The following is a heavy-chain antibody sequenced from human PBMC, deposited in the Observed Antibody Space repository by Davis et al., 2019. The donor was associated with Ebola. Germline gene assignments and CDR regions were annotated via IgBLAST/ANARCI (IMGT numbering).Heavy chain of an antibody. D-gene: IGHD2-15*01. J-gene: IGHJ4*02. Sequence: GESLKISCAASGFTLGSYSLNWVRQAPGKGLEWVASINPTSKNIYYSDSVKGRFTISRDNAKSSLFLQMNGLRADDTAVYYCARRFIAPIQHTSFDYWGQGTLVTVSS. V-gene: IGHV3-21*01. CDR2: INPTSKNI. CDR1: GFTLGSYS. CDR3: ARRFIAPIQHTSFDY.